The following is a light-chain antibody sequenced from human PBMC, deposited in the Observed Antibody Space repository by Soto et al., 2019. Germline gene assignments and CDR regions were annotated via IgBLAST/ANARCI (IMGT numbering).Light chain of an antibody. Sequence: QSVLTQPPSLSGSPCQSVTISCTGTSMDFVSYNRFSWYQQPPSTAPKLIIYEARNRPSGVPDRFSISKYGNTASLTISVLQAADEADYYCSSYTCKYTYVFGNGTKVTVL. J-gene: IGLJ1*01. CDR2: EAR. CDR1: SMDFVSYNR. CDR3: SSYTCKYTYV. V-gene: IGLV2-18*02.